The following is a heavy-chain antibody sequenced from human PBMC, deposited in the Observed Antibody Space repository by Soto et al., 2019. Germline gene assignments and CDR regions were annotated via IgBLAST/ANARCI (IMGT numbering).Heavy chain of an antibody. Sequence: PSETLSLTCAVYGGSFSGYYWSWIRQPPGKGLEWIGEINHSGSTNYNPSLKSRVTISVDTSKNQFSLKLSSVTAADTAVYYCARSSGRYWGQGTLVTVS. CDR3: ARSSGRY. CDR2: INHSGST. J-gene: IGHJ4*02. V-gene: IGHV4-34*01. CDR1: GGSFSGYY.